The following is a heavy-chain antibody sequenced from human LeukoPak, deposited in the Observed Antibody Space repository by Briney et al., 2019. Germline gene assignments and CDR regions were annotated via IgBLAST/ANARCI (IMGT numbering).Heavy chain of an antibody. J-gene: IGHJ4*02. Sequence: GGSLRLSCAASGFNFRSYGMHWVRQTPGRGLEWVTFTRFDGSNKYYADSVKGRFTISRDNSKNTLSLQMNSLRAEDTAVYYCAKDRLDTSMIIESWGQGTLVSVSS. CDR2: TRFDGSNK. D-gene: IGHD5-18*01. V-gene: IGHV3-30*02. CDR1: GFNFRSYG. CDR3: AKDRLDTSMIIES.